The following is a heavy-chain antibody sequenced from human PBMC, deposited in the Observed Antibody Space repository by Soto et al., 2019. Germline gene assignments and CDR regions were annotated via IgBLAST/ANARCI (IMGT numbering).Heavy chain of an antibody. D-gene: IGHD1-26*01. V-gene: IGHV3-30*18. Sequence: QVQLVESGGGVVQPGRSLRLSCEASGFTFSGYGMHWVRQAPGKGLEWVAVISYYGTNEYYEDSVKGRVTISRDNSKKTLYLQMNSLRLEYTAVYFGEKEDPSGRYSLDYWGQGSQVTVSS. CDR1: GFTFSGYG. CDR3: EKEDPSGRYSLDY. CDR2: ISYYGTNE. J-gene: IGHJ4*02.